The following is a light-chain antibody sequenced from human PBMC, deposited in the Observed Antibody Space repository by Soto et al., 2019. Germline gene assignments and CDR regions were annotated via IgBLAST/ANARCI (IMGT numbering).Light chain of an antibody. CDR2: EGT. CDR3: CSYAGSKPYV. V-gene: IGLV2-23*01. Sequence: QSALAQPASVSGSPGQSITISCTGTSSDVGSYDLVSWYQQHPGKPPKLMIYEGTKRPSGISNRFSGSKSGNTASLTISGLPAEDETDYYCCSYAGSKPYVFGTGTKVTVL. CDR1: SSDVGSYDL. J-gene: IGLJ1*01.